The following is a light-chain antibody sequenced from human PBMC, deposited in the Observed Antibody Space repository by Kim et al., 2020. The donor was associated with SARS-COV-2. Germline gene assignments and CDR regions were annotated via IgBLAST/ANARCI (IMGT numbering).Light chain of an antibody. CDR3: QSYDSSLSGSI. V-gene: IGLV1-40*01. CDR1: SSNIGADYD. J-gene: IGLJ2*01. Sequence: RVTISCTGSSSNIGADYDVHWYKHLPGTAPKLLIYNNINRPSGVPDRFSGSKSGTSASLAITGLQAEDEADYYCQSYDSSLSGSIFGGGTQLTVL. CDR2: NNI.